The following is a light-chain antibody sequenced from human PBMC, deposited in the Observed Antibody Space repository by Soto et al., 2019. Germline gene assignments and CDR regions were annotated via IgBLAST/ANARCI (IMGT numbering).Light chain of an antibody. J-gene: IGKJ3*01. Sequence: EIVLTQSPATLSLSPGDRATLSCRASQSVASNYLAWYQKRPGQAPRLLIYAASTRAAGIPDRFTGSGSGTDFTLSISRMEPADFAVFFCHQYSRSPIFTFGPGTTVDIK. CDR1: QSVASNY. V-gene: IGKV3-20*01. CDR3: HQYSRSPIFT. CDR2: AAS.